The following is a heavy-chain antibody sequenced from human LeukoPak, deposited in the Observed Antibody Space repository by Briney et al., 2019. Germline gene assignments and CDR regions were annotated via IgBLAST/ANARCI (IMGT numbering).Heavy chain of an antibody. CDR2: IYYSGST. CDR3: ARLSGVGIQNRDV. V-gene: IGHV4-59*01. J-gene: IGHJ6*03. CDR1: GGSIMRYY. Sequence: SETLSLTCTVSGGSIMRYYWSWIRQPPGKGLEWIGYIYYSGSTNYNPSLKSRVTISVDTSKNRFSLKLSSVTAADTAVYYCARLSGVGIQNRDVWGKGTTVTVSS. D-gene: IGHD7-27*01.